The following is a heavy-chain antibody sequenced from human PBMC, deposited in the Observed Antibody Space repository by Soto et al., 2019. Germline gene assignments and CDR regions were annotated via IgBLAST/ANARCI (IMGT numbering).Heavy chain of an antibody. CDR2: IIPIFGTA. CDR1: GGTFSSYA. D-gene: IGHD3-10*01. J-gene: IGHJ6*02. Sequence: SVKVSCKASGGTFSSYAISWVRQAPGQGLEWMGGIIPIFGTANYAQKFQGRVTITADKSTSTAYMELSSLRSEDTAVYYCAREDGLWFGELLGYYYGIDVWGQGTTVTVSS. CDR3: AREDGLWFGELLGYYYGIDV. V-gene: IGHV1-69*06.